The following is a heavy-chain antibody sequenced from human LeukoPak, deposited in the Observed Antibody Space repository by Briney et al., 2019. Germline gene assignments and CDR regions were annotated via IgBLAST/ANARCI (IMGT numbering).Heavy chain of an antibody. CDR1: GGSITIGSYY. D-gene: IGHD3-10*01. CDR2: ISYSGNT. Sequence: SETLSLTCTVSGGSITIGSYYWNWIRQHPEKGLEWIGYISYSGNTYYNPSLKSRVTLSADTSKNHFSLKLSSVTAADTAVYYCARDQVRPGYSYFDYWGQGTLVTVSS. V-gene: IGHV4-31*03. CDR3: ARDQVRPGYSYFDY. J-gene: IGHJ4*02.